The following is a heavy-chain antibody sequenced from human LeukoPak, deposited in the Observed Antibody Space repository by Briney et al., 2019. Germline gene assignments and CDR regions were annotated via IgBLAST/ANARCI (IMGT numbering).Heavy chain of an antibody. CDR1: GGTFSSYA. J-gene: IGHJ4*02. D-gene: IGHD2-21*02. V-gene: IGHV1-69*13. CDR3: ASPGVAYCGGDCYSLDY. Sequence: GASVKVSCKASGGTFSSYAISWVRQAPGQGLEWMGGIIPIFGTANYAQKFQGRVTITADESTSTAYMELCSLRSEDTAVYYCASPGVAYCGGDCYSLDYWGQGTLVTVSS. CDR2: IIPIFGTA.